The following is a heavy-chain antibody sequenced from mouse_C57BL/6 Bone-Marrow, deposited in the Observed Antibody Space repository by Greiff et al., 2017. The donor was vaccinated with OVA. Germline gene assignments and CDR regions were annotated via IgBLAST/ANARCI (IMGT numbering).Heavy chain of an antibody. CDR3: ASSFLRSNWYFDV. Sequence: QVQLQQPGAELVRPGTSVKLSCKASGYTFTSYWMHWVKQRPGQGLEWIGVIDPSDSYTNYNQKFKGKATLTVDTSSSTAYMQRSSLTSEDSAVDYCASSFLRSNWYFDVWGTGTTVTVSS. D-gene: IGHD1-1*01. J-gene: IGHJ1*03. CDR2: IDPSDSYT. CDR1: GYTFTSYW. V-gene: IGHV1-59*01.